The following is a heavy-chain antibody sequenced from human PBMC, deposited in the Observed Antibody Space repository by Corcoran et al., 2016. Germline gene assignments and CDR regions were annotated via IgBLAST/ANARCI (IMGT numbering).Heavy chain of an antibody. CDR3: AREYDDYYYGMDV. J-gene: IGHJ6*02. D-gene: IGHD1-1*01. V-gene: IGHV3-30*03. CDR1: GFTFSSYG. CDR2: ISYDGSNK. Sequence: QVQLVESGGGVVQPGRSLRLSCAASGFTFSSYGMHLVRQAPGKGLEWVAVISYDGSNKYYADSVKGRFTISRDNSKNTLYLQMNSLRAEDTAVYYCAREYDDYYYGMDVWGQGTTVSVSS.